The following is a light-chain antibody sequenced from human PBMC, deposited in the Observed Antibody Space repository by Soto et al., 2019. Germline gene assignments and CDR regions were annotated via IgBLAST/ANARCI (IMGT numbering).Light chain of an antibody. CDR2: GAS. CDR1: QSVSSR. CDR3: HQYNDWPRT. V-gene: IGKV3-15*01. Sequence: EIVMTQSPATLSVSPGESATLSCRATQSVSSRLAWYQQKPGQAPRILIYGASTRATGVPARFSGSGSGTEFTLTISSLQSEDFAVYYCHQYNDWPRTFGRGTKVDIK. J-gene: IGKJ1*01.